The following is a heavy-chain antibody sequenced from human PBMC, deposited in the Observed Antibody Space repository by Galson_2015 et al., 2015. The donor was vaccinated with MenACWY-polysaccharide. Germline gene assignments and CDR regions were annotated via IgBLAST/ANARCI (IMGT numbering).Heavy chain of an antibody. V-gene: IGHV3-74*01. CDR3: TKAGAKYCSGSSCYFNWFDP. D-gene: IGHD2-15*01. CDR1: GFTFSTYW. CDR2: INSDGSGT. Sequence: SLRLSCATSGFTFSTYWMHWVRQAPGKGPVWVSCINSDGSGTSYADSVRGRFTISRDNAKNTLYLEMNSLRAEDTAVYYCTKAGAKYCSGSSCYFNWFDPWGQGTLVTVSS. J-gene: IGHJ5*02.